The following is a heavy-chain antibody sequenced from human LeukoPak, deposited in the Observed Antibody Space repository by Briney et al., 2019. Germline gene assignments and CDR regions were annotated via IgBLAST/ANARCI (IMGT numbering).Heavy chain of an antibody. V-gene: IGHV4-59*01. J-gene: IGHJ4*02. CDR3: AREVAGTDY. CDR1: GGSISSYY. D-gene: IGHD6-19*01. Sequence: SETLSLTCTVSGGSISSYYWSWIRQPPGKGLEGIGYIYYSGSTNYIPSLKSRVPISVDTSKNQFSLKLSSVTAADAAVYYCAREVAGTDYWGQGTLVTVSS. CDR2: IYYSGST.